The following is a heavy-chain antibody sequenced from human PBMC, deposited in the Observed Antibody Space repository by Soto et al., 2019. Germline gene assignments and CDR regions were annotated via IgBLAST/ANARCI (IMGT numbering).Heavy chain of an antibody. J-gene: IGHJ4*02. CDR1: GGSISSGDYY. Sequence: PSETLSLTCTVSGGSISSGDYYWSWIRQPPGKGLEWIEYIYYSGSTYYNPSLKSRVTISVDTSKNQFSLKLSSVTAADTAVYYCARREFWSGFHYWGQGTLVTVSS. D-gene: IGHD3-3*01. CDR3: ARREFWSGFHY. CDR2: IYYSGST. V-gene: IGHV4-30-4*01.